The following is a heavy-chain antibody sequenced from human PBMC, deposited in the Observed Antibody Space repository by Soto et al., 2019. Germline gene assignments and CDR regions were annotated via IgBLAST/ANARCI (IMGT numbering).Heavy chain of an antibody. CDR1: GGSITTGTFY. V-gene: IGHV4-39*02. Sequence: SENLSLTCNVSGGSITTGTFYWGWIRQPPGKGLEWIGSIHYTGNTYYNPSLKTRVTISLDTSRNHFSLSLSSVTAADTAVYYCVRPSGYCSSSNCYTAWFDPWGQGTLVTVS. D-gene: IGHD2-2*02. J-gene: IGHJ5*02. CDR3: VRPSGYCSSSNCYTAWFDP. CDR2: IHYTGNT.